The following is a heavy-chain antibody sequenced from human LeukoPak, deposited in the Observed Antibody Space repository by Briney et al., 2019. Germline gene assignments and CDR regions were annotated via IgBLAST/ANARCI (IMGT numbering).Heavy chain of an antibody. J-gene: IGHJ4*02. CDR2: ISSSSSYI. D-gene: IGHD6-13*01. CDR1: GFTFSSYS. CDR3: ARERQLGRYYFDY. Sequence: PGGSLRLSCAASGFTFSSYSMNWVRQAPGKGLEWVSSISSSSSYIYYADSVKGRFTISRDNAKNSLYLQMNSLRAEDTAVYYCARERQLGRYYFDYWGQGTLVTVSS. V-gene: IGHV3-21*01.